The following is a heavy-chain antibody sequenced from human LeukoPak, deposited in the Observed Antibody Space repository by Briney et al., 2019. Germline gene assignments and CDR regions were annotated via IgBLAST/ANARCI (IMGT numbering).Heavy chain of an antibody. V-gene: IGHV1-2*02. CDR2: INHNSGGT. CDR3: ARVSYDSSGYRFDY. CDR1: GYTFTGYY. J-gene: IGHJ4*02. Sequence: SVKVSCKASGYTFTGYYMHWVRQAPGQGLEWMGWINHNSGGTNYAQKFQGRVTMTRDTSISTAYMERGRLRSDDMAVYYCARVSYDSSGYRFDYWGREPWSPSPQ. D-gene: IGHD3-22*01.